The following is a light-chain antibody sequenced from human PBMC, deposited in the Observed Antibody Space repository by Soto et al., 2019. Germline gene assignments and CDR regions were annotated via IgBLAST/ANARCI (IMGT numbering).Light chain of an antibody. Sequence: QSALTQPPSVSGSPGQSVTISCTGTSTDFVGYNRVSWYQQPPGTAPKLMIYEVSKRPSGVPDRFSGSKSGNTASLTISGLQAADEADYYCCSYAGSYTYVFGTGTKVTVL. J-gene: IGLJ1*01. CDR2: EVS. CDR1: STDFVGYNR. CDR3: CSYAGSYTYV. V-gene: IGLV2-18*02.